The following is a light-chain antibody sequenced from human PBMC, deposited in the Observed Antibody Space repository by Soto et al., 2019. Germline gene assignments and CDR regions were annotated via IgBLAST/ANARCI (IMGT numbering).Light chain of an antibody. V-gene: IGKV1-5*01. CDR2: DAS. CDR1: QSISSW. CDR3: QQRSSAIT. Sequence: IQMTQSPSTLSASVGDRVTITCRASQSISSWLAWYQQKPGKAPKLLIYDASSLESGVPSRFSGSGSGTEFTLTISSLQPDDFATYYCQQRSSAITFGKGTRLEIK. J-gene: IGKJ5*01.